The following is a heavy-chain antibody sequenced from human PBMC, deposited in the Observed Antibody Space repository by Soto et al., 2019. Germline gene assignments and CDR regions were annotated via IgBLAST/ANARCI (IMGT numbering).Heavy chain of an antibody. CDR1: GGSISSYY. CDR3: ARITYYDFWSGYLVGAFDI. V-gene: IGHV4-59*01. J-gene: IGHJ3*02. CDR2: IYYSGST. D-gene: IGHD3-3*01. Sequence: SETLSLTCSVSGGSISSYYWSWIRQPPGKGLEWIGYIYYSGSTNYNPSLKSRVTISVDTSKNQFSLKLSSVTAADTAVYYCARITYYDFWSGYLVGAFDIWGQGTMVTVSS.